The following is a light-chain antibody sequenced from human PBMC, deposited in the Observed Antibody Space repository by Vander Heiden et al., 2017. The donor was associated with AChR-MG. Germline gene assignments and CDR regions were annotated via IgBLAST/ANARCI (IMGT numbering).Light chain of an antibody. Sequence: EIVMTQSPATLSVSPGERATLSCRASQSVRSNLAWYQQKPGQAPRLLIYGASTRATGIPARYPISSLQSDDFAIYYCQQYDNWFSFTFGPGTKVDIK. J-gene: IGKJ3*01. CDR1: QSVRSN. CDR2: GAS. CDR3: QQYDNWFSFT. V-gene: IGKV3-15*01.